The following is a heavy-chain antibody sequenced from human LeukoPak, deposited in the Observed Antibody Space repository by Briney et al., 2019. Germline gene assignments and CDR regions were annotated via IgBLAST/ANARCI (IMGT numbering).Heavy chain of an antibody. CDR3: ARDHVRFIRRRNNVFDI. Sequence: PSETLSLTCTVSGGSISSSTYYWGWIRQPPGKGLEWIGSMYYSGSIYYNPSLKSRVTISVDTSKNQLSLKLSSVTAADTAVYYCARDHVRFIRRRNNVFDIWGQGTMVTVSS. V-gene: IGHV4-39*07. CDR2: MYYSGSI. J-gene: IGHJ3*02. D-gene: IGHD1-14*01. CDR1: GGSISSSTYY.